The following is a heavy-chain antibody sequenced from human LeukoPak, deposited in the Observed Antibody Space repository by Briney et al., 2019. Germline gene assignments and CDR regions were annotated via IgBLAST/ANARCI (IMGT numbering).Heavy chain of an antibody. Sequence: GSLRLSCAASGFTFSSYAMHWVRQAPGKGLEWVAVISYDGSNKYYADSVKGRFTISRDNSKNTLYPQMNSLRAEDTAVYYCARDFSSGWPFWFDPWGQGTLVTVSS. D-gene: IGHD6-19*01. CDR1: GFTFSSYA. J-gene: IGHJ5*02. CDR3: ARDFSSGWPFWFDP. CDR2: ISYDGSNK. V-gene: IGHV3-30-3*01.